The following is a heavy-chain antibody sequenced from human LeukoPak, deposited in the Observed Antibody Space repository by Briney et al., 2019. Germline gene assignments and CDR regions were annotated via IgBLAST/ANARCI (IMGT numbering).Heavy chain of an antibody. D-gene: IGHD1-26*01. CDR3: ARGSGSYHTAYMN. CDR1: GYSFTSYW. CDR2: IYPGDSDT. Sequence: GESLKISCKGSGYSFTSYWIGWVRQMPGKGLEWMGIIYPGDSDTRYSPSFQGQVTISADKSISTAYLQWSGLEASDTAMYYCARGSGSYHTAYMNWGQGTLVTVSS. V-gene: IGHV5-51*01. J-gene: IGHJ4*02.